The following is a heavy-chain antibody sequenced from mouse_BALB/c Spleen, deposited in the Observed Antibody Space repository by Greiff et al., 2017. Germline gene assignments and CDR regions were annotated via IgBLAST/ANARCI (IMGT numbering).Heavy chain of an antibody. Sequence: VQLQQSGPELVKPGASVKMSCKASGYTFTSYVMHWVKQKPGQGLEWIGYINPYNDGTKYNEKFKGKATLTSDKSSSTAYMELSSLTSEDSAVYYCAITGTGYAMDYWGQGTSVTVSS. CDR3: AITGTGYAMDY. CDR2: INPYNDGT. V-gene: IGHV1-14*01. J-gene: IGHJ4*01. D-gene: IGHD4-1*01. CDR1: GYTFTSYV.